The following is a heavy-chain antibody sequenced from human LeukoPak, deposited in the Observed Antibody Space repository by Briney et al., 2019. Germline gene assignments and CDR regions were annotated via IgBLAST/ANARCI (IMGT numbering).Heavy chain of an antibody. D-gene: IGHD1-26*01. J-gene: IGHJ5*02. Sequence: SVKVSCKASGGTFSSYAISWVRQAPGQGLEWMGGIIPIFGTANYAQKFQGRVTITADESTSTAYMELSSLRSEDTAVYYCARGDLEWELLDNWFDPWGQGTLVTVSS. CDR2: IIPIFGTA. CDR3: ARGDLEWELLDNWFDP. V-gene: IGHV1-69*13. CDR1: GGTFSSYA.